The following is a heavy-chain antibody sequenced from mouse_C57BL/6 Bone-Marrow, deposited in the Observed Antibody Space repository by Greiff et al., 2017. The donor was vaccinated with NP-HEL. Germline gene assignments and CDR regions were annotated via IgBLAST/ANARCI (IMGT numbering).Heavy chain of an antibody. V-gene: IGHV1-4*01. CDR1: GYTFTSYT. D-gene: IGHD1-1*01. CDR2: INPSSGYT. J-gene: IGHJ1*03. CDR3: ARGDYGSSYDWYFDV. Sequence: QVQLMQSGAELARPGASVKMSCKASGYTFTSYTMHWVKQRPGQGLEWIGYINPSSGYTKYNQKFKDKATLTADKSSSTAYMQLSSLTSEDSAVYYCARGDYGSSYDWYFDVWGTGTTVTVSS.